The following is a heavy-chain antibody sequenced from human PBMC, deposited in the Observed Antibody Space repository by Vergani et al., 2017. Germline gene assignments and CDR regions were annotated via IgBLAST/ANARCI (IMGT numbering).Heavy chain of an antibody. Sequence: QITLKESGPTLVKPTQTLTLTCTFSGFSLSTSGVGVGWIRQPPGKALEWLALIYWNDDKRYSPSLKSRLTITKDTSKNQVVLTMTNMDPVYTATYYCAHSGARDGSLVAAPFDYGRQGSLVTVSS. CDR3: AHSGARDGSLVAAPFDY. CDR2: IYWNDDK. D-gene: IGHD2-15*01. V-gene: IGHV2-5*01. CDR1: GFSLSTSGVG. J-gene: IGHJ4*02.